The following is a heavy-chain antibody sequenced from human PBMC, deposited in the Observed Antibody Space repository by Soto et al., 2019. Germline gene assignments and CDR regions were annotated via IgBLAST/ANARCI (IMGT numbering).Heavy chain of an antibody. V-gene: IGHV4-30-4*01. CDR1: GGSISSGDYY. CDR2: IYYSGST. J-gene: IGHJ5*02. Sequence: SETLSLTCTVSGGSISSGDYYWSWIRQPPGKGLEWIGYIYYSGSTYYNPSLKSRVTISVDTSKNQFSLKLSSVTAADTAVYYCARVDIVVVPAAMDNWFDPWGQGTLVTVSS. D-gene: IGHD2-2*01. CDR3: ARVDIVVVPAAMDNWFDP.